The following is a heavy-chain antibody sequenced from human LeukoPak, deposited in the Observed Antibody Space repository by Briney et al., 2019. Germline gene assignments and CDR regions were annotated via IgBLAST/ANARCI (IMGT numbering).Heavy chain of an antibody. Sequence: PGGSLRLSCAASGFTFSSYSMNWVRRAPGKGLEWVSSISSSSSYIYYTDSVKGRFTISRDNAKNSLYMQMNSLRAEDTAVYYCARDYGDYVYGMDVWGQGTTVNVSS. CDR3: ARDYGDYVYGMDV. CDR1: GFTFSSYS. J-gene: IGHJ6*02. CDR2: ISSSSSYI. V-gene: IGHV3-21*01. D-gene: IGHD4-17*01.